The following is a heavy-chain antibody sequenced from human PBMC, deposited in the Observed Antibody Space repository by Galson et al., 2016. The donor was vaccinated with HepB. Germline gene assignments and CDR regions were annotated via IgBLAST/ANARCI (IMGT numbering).Heavy chain of an antibody. CDR2: IRQDGNEK. CDR1: GFSFTNHW. CDR3: ARDSGYCSGGSCYGDAFDV. J-gene: IGHJ3*01. V-gene: IGHV3-7*01. Sequence: SLRLPCAASGFSFTNHWMTWVRQAPGKGLEWVANIRQDGNEKYHAEFVKGRFTISRDNAKNSLYLQMSGLRPEDTAVYYCARDSGYCSGGSCYGDAFDVWGQGAMVTVSS. D-gene: IGHD2-15*01.